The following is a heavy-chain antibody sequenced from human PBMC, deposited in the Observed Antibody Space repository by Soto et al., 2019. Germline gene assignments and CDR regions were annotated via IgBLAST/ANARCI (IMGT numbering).Heavy chain of an antibody. J-gene: IGHJ6*02. CDR2: IYYRGRT. Sequence: SETLSLTCTVSGCSITIGGYYWSWIRQHPGQGLEWIGYIYYRGRTYYNTSLKNRVKISEEKSKNKYTKKHSYIHAADTAVYYCEVYGDYVDGMDVWGQGTTVS. CDR3: EVYGDYVDGMDV. CDR1: GCSITIGGYY. D-gene: IGHD4-17*01. V-gene: IGHV4-31*03.